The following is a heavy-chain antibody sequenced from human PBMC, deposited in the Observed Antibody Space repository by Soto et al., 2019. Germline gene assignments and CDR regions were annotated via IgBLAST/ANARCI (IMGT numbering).Heavy chain of an antibody. V-gene: IGHV3-9*01. D-gene: IGHD3-3*01. CDR2: ISWDSGSI. CDR3: VKKVTIFGVITHDAFDI. Sequence: EVQLVESGGGLVQPGRSLRLSCVASGFTFDDYAMHWVRQVPGKGLEWVAGISWDSGSIGYAGSVEGRCTISRDNAKNSLYLQMNSLRTEDTALYYCVKKVTIFGVITHDAFDIWGQGTMVTVSS. J-gene: IGHJ3*02. CDR1: GFTFDDYA.